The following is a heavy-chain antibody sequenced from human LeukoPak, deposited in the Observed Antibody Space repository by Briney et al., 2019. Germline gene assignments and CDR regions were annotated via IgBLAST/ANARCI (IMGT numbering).Heavy chain of an antibody. D-gene: IGHD5-12*01. J-gene: IGHJ6*02. Sequence: GGSLRLSCAASGFTFSNYGMFWVRQAPGKGLEWVAVISYDGSNKYYADSVKGRFTISRDNSKNTLYLQMNSLRAEDTAVYYCAKGVDSGYGYYYGMDVWGQGTTVTVSS. CDR1: GFTFSNYG. CDR3: AKGVDSGYGYYYGMDV. CDR2: ISYDGSNK. V-gene: IGHV3-30*18.